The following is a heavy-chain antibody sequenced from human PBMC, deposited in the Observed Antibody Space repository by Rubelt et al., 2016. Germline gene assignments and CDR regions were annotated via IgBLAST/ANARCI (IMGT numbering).Heavy chain of an antibody. CDR2: IDPSDSYT. D-gene: IGHD3-3*01. J-gene: IGHJ4*02. CDR1: GYSFTSYW. Sequence: EVQLVQSGAGVKKPGESLRISCKGSGYSFTSYWISWVRQMPGKGLEWMGRIDPSDSYTNYSPPFQGHVTISADKSISTAYLQWSSLKASDTAMYYCAIYDFWSGYYLDYWGQGTLVTVSS. CDR3: AIYDFWSGYYLDY. V-gene: IGHV5-10-1*03.